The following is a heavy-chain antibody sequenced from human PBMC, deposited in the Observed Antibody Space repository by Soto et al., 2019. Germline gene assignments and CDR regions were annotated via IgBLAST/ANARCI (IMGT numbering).Heavy chain of an antibody. CDR2: ISSDSNYI. CDR1: GFIFSSYS. Sequence: VGSLRLSCAASGFIFSSYSMNWVRQAPGKGLEWVSSISSDSNYIYYADSVKGRFTISRDNAKNSLYLQMNSLRVEDMAIYYCARDEEARPYFYGMDVWGQGTTVTVSS. D-gene: IGHD6-6*01. CDR3: ARDEEARPYFYGMDV. V-gene: IGHV3-21*01. J-gene: IGHJ6*02.